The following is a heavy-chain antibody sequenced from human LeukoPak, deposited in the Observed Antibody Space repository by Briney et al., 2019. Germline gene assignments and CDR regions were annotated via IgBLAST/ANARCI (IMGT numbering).Heavy chain of an antibody. CDR3: ARAYSGYDSRTYYYYGMDV. CDR1: GYTFTGYY. CDR2: INPNSGGT. J-gene: IGHJ6*02. D-gene: IGHD5-12*01. Sequence: ASVKVSCKASGYTFTGYYMHWVRQAPGQGLEWMGRINPNSGGTNYAQKFQGRVTMTRDTSISTAYMELSRLRSDDTAVYYCARAYSGYDSRTYYYYGMDVWGQGTTVTVSS. V-gene: IGHV1-2*06.